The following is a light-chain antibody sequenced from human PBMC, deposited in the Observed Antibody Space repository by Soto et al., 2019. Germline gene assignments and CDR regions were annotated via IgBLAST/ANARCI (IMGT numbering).Light chain of an antibody. J-gene: IGKJ4*01. V-gene: IGKV3-11*01. Sequence: EIVLTQSPATLSLSPGVRATLSCRSSQSVISVLAWYQQKSGQAPRLLIYDASNRATGIPARFSGSGSGTDFTLTISSLEPDDFALYYCQQRRDWPVSFGGGTRVEIK. CDR2: DAS. CDR1: QSVISV. CDR3: QQRRDWPVS.